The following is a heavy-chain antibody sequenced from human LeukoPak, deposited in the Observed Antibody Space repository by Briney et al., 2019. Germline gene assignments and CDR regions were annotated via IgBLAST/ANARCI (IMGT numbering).Heavy chain of an antibody. CDR3: ARLRGYYGSGSYFPDH. CDR1: GFTFSSYA. J-gene: IGHJ4*02. CDR2: ISGSGGST. D-gene: IGHD3-10*01. Sequence: GGSLRLSCAASGFTFSSYAMSWVRQAQGKGLEWVSAISGSGGSTYYADSVKGRFTISRDNAKNSLYLQMNSLRDEDTAVYYCARLRGYYGSGSYFPDHWGQGTLVTVTS. V-gene: IGHV3-23*01.